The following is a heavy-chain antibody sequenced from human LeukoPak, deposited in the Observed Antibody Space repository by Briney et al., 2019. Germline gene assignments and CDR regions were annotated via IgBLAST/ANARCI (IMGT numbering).Heavy chain of an antibody. Sequence: GGSLRLSCAASGFTFSSYAMSWVRQAPGKGLEWVSAISGSGGSTYYADSVKGRFTISRDNSKNTLYLQMNSLRAEDTAVYYCAKGRIDYGDYVYFDYWGQGTLSPSPQ. CDR1: GFTFSSYA. J-gene: IGHJ4*02. CDR3: AKGRIDYGDYVYFDY. D-gene: IGHD4-17*01. CDR2: ISGSGGST. V-gene: IGHV3-23*01.